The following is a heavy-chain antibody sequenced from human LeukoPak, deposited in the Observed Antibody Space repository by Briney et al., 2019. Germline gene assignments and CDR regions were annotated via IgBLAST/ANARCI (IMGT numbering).Heavy chain of an antibody. D-gene: IGHD1-7*01. V-gene: IGHV1-24*01. Sequence: ASVTVSCKVSGYTLTELSMHWVRQAPGKGLEWMGGFDPEDGETIYAQKLQGRVTITADESTSTAYMELSSLRSEDTAVYYCARSHELGLGYYYYMDVWGKGTTVTVSS. CDR1: GYTLTELS. CDR2: FDPEDGET. J-gene: IGHJ6*03. CDR3: ARSHELGLGYYYYMDV.